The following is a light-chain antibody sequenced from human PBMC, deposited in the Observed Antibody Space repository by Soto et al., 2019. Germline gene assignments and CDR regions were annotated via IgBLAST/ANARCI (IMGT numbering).Light chain of an antibody. CDR1: SSDVGKYDR. J-gene: IGLJ1*01. CDR3: SSYTSTSRYV. Sequence: QSVLTQPPSVSGSPGQSVTISCTGTSSDVGKYDRVSWYQQPPGTAPKLIIYEVTNRPSGVPARFSGSKSGNTASLTISGLQAEDEADCYCSSYTSTSRYVFGAGTKSPS. CDR2: EVT. V-gene: IGLV2-18*02.